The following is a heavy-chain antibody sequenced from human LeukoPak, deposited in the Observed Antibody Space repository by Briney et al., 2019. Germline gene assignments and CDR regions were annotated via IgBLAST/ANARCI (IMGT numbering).Heavy chain of an antibody. V-gene: IGHV4-34*01. CDR1: GGSFSGYY. CDR2: INHSGST. Sequence: SETLSLTCAVYGGSFSGYYWSWIRQPPGKGLEWIGEINHSGSTNYNPSLKSRVTISVDTSKNQFSLKLSSVTAADTAVYYCARAGYYGSGSTFLFDYWGQGTLVTVSS. CDR3: ARAGYYGSGSTFLFDY. D-gene: IGHD3-10*01. J-gene: IGHJ4*02.